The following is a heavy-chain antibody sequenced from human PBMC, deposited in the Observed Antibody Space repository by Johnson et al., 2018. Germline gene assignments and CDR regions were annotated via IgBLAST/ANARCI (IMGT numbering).Heavy chain of an antibody. CDR1: GGTFSSYA. J-gene: IGHJ6*02. D-gene: IGHD3-9*01. Sequence: QVQLVQCGAEVQKPGSSVKVSCKASGGTFSSYAISWVRQAPGQGLEWMGGIIPIFGTANYSQKFQGRVTITADEPTSTAYRELSSLRSEDTAVYYCGRVSDILPPSALYGMDVWGQGTTVTVSS. V-gene: IGHV1-69*01. CDR2: IIPIFGTA. CDR3: GRVSDILPPSALYGMDV.